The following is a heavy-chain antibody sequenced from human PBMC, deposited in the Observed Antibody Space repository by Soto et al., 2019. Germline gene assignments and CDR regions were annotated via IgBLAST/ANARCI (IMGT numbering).Heavy chain of an antibody. D-gene: IGHD3-3*01. Sequence: QVQLQQWGAGLLKPSETLSLTCAVYGGSFSGYYWSWIRQPPGKGLEWIGEINHSGSTNYNPSLKSRVTISVDTSKNQCSRKLSSVTAADTAVYYCARGGGSKYYDFWSGYLGVYYMDVWGKGTTVTVSS. CDR2: INHSGST. CDR1: GGSFSGYY. V-gene: IGHV4-34*01. J-gene: IGHJ6*03. CDR3: ARGGGSKYYDFWSGYLGVYYMDV.